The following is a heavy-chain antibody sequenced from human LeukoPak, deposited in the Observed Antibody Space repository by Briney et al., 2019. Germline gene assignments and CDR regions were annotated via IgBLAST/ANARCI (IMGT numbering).Heavy chain of an antibody. J-gene: IGHJ1*01. Sequence: SETLSLTCSVSGDSFSRSDSYWDWLRQPPGKGLEWIGTIYYSGRTYYSPSLKSRVTLSVDTSSNQFSLNLRSVTAADTAVYYCARRRYYDGSGYLEWGQGTLLSVSS. CDR2: IYYSGRT. CDR3: ARRRYYDGSGYLE. CDR1: GDSFSRSDSY. V-gene: IGHV4-39*01. D-gene: IGHD3-22*01.